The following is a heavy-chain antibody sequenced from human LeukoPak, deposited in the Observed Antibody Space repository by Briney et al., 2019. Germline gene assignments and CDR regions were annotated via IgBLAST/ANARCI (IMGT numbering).Heavy chain of an antibody. Sequence: SETLSLTCTVAGGSISSQYWNWIRQPPGKGLEWIGSIYYSGSTYYNPSLKSRVTISVDTSKNQFSLKLSSVTAADTAVYYCARDRAYFDYWGQGTLVTVSS. CDR2: IYYSGST. CDR3: ARDRAYFDY. J-gene: IGHJ4*02. V-gene: IGHV4-39*07. CDR1: GGSISSQY.